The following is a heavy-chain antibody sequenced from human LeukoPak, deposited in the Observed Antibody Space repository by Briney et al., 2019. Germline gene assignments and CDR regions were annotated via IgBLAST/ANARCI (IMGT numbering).Heavy chain of an antibody. V-gene: IGHV4-59*11. CDR3: ARVATYYDSSGYYFGGFDY. D-gene: IGHD3-22*01. Sequence: SETLSLTCTVSGGSISSHYWSWIRQPPGKGPEWIGYIYYSGSTNYNPSLKSRVTISVDTSKNQFSLKLSSVTAADTAVYYCARVATYYDSSGYYFGGFDYWGQGTLVTVSS. CDR1: GGSISSHY. J-gene: IGHJ4*02. CDR2: IYYSGST.